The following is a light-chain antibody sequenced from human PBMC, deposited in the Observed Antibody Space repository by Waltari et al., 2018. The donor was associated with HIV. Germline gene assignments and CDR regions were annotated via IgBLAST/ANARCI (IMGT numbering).Light chain of an antibody. CDR3: QQYDNLPRVS. CDR1: QDIRNY. Sequence: DIRMTQSPSSLSASVGDRVTITCQASQDIRNYLNWYQQKPGKAPKLLIYDSSNLETGVPSRFSGSGSGTDFTLTISSLQPEDIATYYCQQYDNLPRVSFGPGTKVNIK. V-gene: IGKV1-33*01. J-gene: IGKJ3*01. CDR2: DSS.